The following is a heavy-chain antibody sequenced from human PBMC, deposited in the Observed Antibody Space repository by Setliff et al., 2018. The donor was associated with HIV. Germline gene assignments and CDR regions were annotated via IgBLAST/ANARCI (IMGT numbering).Heavy chain of an antibody. CDR3: ARGGYYGSGSYGY. CDR1: GGSISSGSYY. V-gene: IGHV4-61*02. CDR2: IYTSGST. Sequence: SETLSLTCTVSGGSISSGSYYWSWIRQPAGKGLEWIGRIYTSGSTNYNPSLKSRVTISVDTSKNQFSLKLSSVTAADTAVYYCARGGYYGSGSYGYWGQGTLVTVS. J-gene: IGHJ4*02. D-gene: IGHD3-10*01.